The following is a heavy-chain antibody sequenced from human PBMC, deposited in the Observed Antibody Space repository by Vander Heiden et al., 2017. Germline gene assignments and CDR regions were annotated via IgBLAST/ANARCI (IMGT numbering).Heavy chain of an antibody. CDR2: IYYSGST. D-gene: IGHD6-6*01. CDR1: GGSISSGGYY. Sequence: QVQLQESGPGLVKPSKTLSLTCTVYGGSISSGGYYWSWIRQHPGKGLEWIGYIYYSGSTYYNPSLKSRVTISVATSKNQFSLKLSSVTAADAAVYYCARDSSSSGFGYFDYWGQGTLVTVSS. CDR3: ARDSSSSGFGYFDY. V-gene: IGHV4-31*03. J-gene: IGHJ4*02.